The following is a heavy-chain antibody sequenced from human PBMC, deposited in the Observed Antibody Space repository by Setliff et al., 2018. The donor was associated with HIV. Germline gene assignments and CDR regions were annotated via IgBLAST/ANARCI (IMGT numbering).Heavy chain of an antibody. CDR3: VRGTLDF. V-gene: IGHV3-48*01. CDR1: GFTFSSYA. Sequence: GGSLRLSCAASGFTFSSYAMTWVRHAPGKGLEWVAQISSSGFPIYYADSVRGRFTASRDNGKNSLFLQMNSLRAEDTAVYYCVRGTLDFWGQGNLVTVSS. J-gene: IGHJ4*02. CDR2: ISSSGFPI.